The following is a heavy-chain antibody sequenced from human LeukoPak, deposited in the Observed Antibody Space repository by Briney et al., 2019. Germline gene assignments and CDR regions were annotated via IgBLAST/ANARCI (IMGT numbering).Heavy chain of an antibody. V-gene: IGHV4-59*01. CDR3: ARDVSRYNYYGSGERADYYYYYMDV. Sequence: SETLSLTCTVSGGSISSYYWSWIRQPPGKGLKWIGYIYYSGSTSYSPSLRSRVTISVDTSKNQFSLKLSSVTAADTAVYYCARDVSRYNYYGSGERADYYYYYMDVWGKGTTVTVSS. CDR2: IYYSGST. CDR1: GGSISSYY. D-gene: IGHD3-10*01. J-gene: IGHJ6*03.